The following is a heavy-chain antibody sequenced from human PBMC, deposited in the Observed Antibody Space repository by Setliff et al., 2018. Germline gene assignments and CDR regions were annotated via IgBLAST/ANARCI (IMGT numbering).Heavy chain of an antibody. D-gene: IGHD3-10*01. J-gene: IGHJ6*03. V-gene: IGHV4-39*01. CDR1: GGSISSGNYY. CDR3: ARHKSNGSGSYPSLYMDV. CDR2: IYYSGST. Sequence: KTSETLSLTCRVSGGSISSGNYYWGLIRQPPGKGLEWVATIYYSGSTYSNPSLKSRLIISVDAPDNQFSVKLISVTAADTAVYYCARHKSNGSGSYPSLYMDVWGKGIKVTVSS.